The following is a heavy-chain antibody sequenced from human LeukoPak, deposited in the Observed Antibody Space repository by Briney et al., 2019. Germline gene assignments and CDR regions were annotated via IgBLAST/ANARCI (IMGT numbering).Heavy chain of an antibody. CDR2: IWYDGSNK. Sequence: GGCLRLSCAASGFTFSSYGMHWVRLAPGKGLEWVAVIWYDGSNKYYADSVKGRFAISRDNSKNTVYLQMNSLRAEDTAVYYCARAAYDSTGYLTLWGQGTLVTVSS. D-gene: IGHD3-22*01. J-gene: IGHJ4*02. CDR3: ARAAYDSTGYLTL. V-gene: IGHV3-33*01. CDR1: GFTFSSYG.